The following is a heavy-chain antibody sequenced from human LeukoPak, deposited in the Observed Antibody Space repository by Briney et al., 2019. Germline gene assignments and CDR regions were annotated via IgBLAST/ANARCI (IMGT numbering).Heavy chain of an antibody. D-gene: IGHD2-15*01. J-gene: IGHJ6*03. CDR3: SRHRGLEYCSGDRCLTYYYMDV. V-gene: IGHV3-73*01. CDR1: GFTFSGST. CDR2: IRSKTNNYAT. Sequence: GGSLRPSCAASGFTFSGSTMHWVRQASGKGLEWIGRIRSKTNNYATAYAASVKGRFTISRDDSKNTAYLQMNSLKSEDTAVYYCSRHRGLEYCSGDRCLTYYYMDVWGKGTTVTVSS.